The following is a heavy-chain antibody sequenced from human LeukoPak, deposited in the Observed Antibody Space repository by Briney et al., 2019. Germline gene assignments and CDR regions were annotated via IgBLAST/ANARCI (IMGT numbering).Heavy chain of an antibody. Sequence: GGSLRLSCKASGFTVSNNYMNWVRQAPGKGLEWVALIYSGGTTNYADSVKGRFTISRDNSKNTLYLQMTNVRVEDTAVYYCARDPPGTAVSVSGGWGQGTLVTVSS. V-gene: IGHV3-53*01. CDR3: ARDPPGTAVSVSGG. CDR2: IYSGGTT. CDR1: GFTVSNNY. J-gene: IGHJ4*02. D-gene: IGHD1-14*01.